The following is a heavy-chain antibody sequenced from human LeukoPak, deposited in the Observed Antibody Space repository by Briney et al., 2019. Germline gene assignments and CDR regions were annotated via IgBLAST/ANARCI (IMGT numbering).Heavy chain of an antibody. CDR3: ARDGAVDILTGYGAFDI. D-gene: IGHD3-9*01. CDR1: GGSISSYY. CDR2: IFYTGST. Sequence: SETLSLTCTVSGGSISSYYWSWIRQPPGKGLEWIGYIFYTGSTNYNPSLRSRVTISVDTSKNQFSLKLNSVSAADTAVYYCARDGAVDILTGYGAFDIWGQGTMVTVSS. J-gene: IGHJ3*02. V-gene: IGHV4-59*01.